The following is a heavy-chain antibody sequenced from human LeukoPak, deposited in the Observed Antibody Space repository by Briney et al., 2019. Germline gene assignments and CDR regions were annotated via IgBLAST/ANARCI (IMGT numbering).Heavy chain of an antibody. V-gene: IGHV3-30*18. J-gene: IGHJ1*01. D-gene: IGHD3-10*01. CDR1: GFTFGSYV. Sequence: GGSLRLSCAASGFTFGSYVMHWVRQAPGKGLEWVTVISYDGSNKYYADSVKGRFTISRDNSQNTLFLQMNSLRAEDSAVYYCAKDRVRFGSGSYLAYFQHWGQGTLVTVSS. CDR3: AKDRVRFGSGSYLAYFQH. CDR2: ISYDGSNK.